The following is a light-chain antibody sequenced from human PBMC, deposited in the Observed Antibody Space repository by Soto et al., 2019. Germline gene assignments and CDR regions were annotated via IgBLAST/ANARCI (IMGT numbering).Light chain of an antibody. J-gene: IGKJ2*01. CDR2: AAS. V-gene: IGKV3-20*01. CDR3: QQYVSPPPYT. CDR1: QSVTNSY. Sequence: EIVLTQSPGTLSLSPGERATLSCRASQSVTNSYLAWYQQKPGQAPRLLIYAASSRATGIPDRFAGSVSGTDFTLTIRRPEPEDFAVYYCQQYVSPPPYTFGQGTRLEIK.